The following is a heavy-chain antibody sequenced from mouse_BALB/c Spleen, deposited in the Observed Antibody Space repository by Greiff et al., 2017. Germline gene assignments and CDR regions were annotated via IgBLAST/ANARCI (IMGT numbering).Heavy chain of an antibody. CDR2: ISTYSGNT. Sequence: VKLQQSGPELVRPGVSVKISCKGSGYTFTDYAMHWVKQSHAKSLEWIGVISTYSGNTNYNQKFKGKATMTVDKSSSTAYMELARLTSEDSAIYYCARSGSSYDAMDYWGQGTSVTVSS. V-gene: IGHV1-67*01. CDR1: GYTFTDYA. CDR3: ARSGSSYDAMDY. D-gene: IGHD1-1*01. J-gene: IGHJ4*01.